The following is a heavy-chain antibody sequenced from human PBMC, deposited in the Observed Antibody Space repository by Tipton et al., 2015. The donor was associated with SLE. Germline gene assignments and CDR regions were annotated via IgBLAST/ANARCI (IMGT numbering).Heavy chain of an antibody. Sequence: TLSLTCTVSGGSISSYYWSWIRQPPGKGLEWIGYIYYSGSTNYNPSLKSRFTISVDTSKNQFSLKLSSVTAADTAVYYCAGWLQTYFDLWGRGTLVTVSS. D-gene: IGHD6-19*01. CDR2: IYYSGST. J-gene: IGHJ2*01. V-gene: IGHV4-59*01. CDR3: AGWLQTYFDL. CDR1: GGSISSYY.